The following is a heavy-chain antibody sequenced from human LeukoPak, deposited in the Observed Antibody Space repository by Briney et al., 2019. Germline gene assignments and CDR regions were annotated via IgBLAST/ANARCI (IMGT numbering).Heavy chain of an antibody. CDR3: AKGLVTAILDY. CDR2: ISWNSGSI. CDR1: GFTFDGYA. V-gene: IGHV3-9*01. J-gene: IGHJ4*02. D-gene: IGHD2-21*02. Sequence: GGSLRLSCAASGFTFDGYAMHWVRQAPGKGLEWVSGISWNSGSIGYADSVKGRFTISRDNAKNSLYLQMNSLRAEDTALYYCAKGLVTAILDYWGQGTLVTVSS.